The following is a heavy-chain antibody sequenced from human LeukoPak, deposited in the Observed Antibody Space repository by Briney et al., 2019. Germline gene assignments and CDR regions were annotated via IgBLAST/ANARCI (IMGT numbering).Heavy chain of an antibody. CDR1: GGSSSNYY. J-gene: IGHJ4*02. CDR2: MYYSGST. D-gene: IGHD3-10*01. Sequence: SETLSLTCSVSGGSSSNYYWSWIRQPPGKGLEWIGYMYYSGSTNHNPSLKSRVTISVDTSKNQFSLKLSSVTAADTAVYYCASSVRRGFDYWGQGTLVTVSS. CDR3: ASSVRRGFDY. V-gene: IGHV4-59*12.